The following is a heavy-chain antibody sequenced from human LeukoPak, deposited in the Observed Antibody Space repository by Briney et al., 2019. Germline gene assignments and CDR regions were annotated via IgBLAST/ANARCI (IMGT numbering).Heavy chain of an antibody. Sequence: PSETLSLTCTVSGGSVSTIDYYWGWIRQPPGKGLEWIGSVYYSGSTYYNPSLKSRVTISVDTSKNQFSLKLSSVTAADTAVYYCARAYYYDSSGYSLGGFDPWGQGILVTVSS. V-gene: IGHV4-39*07. CDR3: ARAYYYDSSGYSLGGFDP. J-gene: IGHJ5*02. CDR2: VYYSGST. D-gene: IGHD3-22*01. CDR1: GGSVSTIDYY.